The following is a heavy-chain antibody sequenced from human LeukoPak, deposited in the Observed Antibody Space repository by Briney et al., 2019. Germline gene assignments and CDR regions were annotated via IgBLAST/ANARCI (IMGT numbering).Heavy chain of an antibody. V-gene: IGHV1-2*02. CDR1: GYTFTGYY. J-gene: IGHJ6*03. Sequence: ASVKVSCKASGYTFTGYYMHWVRQAPGQGLEWMGWINPNSGGTNYAQKFQGRVTMTRDTSISTAYMELSRLRSDDTAVYYCVRDRLPSYYDILTGYYYYYYYMDVWGKGTTVTISS. CDR3: VRDRLPSYYDILTGYYYYYYYMDV. CDR2: INPNSGGT. D-gene: IGHD3-9*01.